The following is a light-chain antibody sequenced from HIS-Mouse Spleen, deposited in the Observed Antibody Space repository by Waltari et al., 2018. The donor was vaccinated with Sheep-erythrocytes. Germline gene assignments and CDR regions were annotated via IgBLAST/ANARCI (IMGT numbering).Light chain of an antibody. CDR1: KLGDKY. Sequence: SYELTQPPSVSVSPGQTASITCSGDKLGDKYACWYQQKPGQSPVLVIYQDSKRPSGSPKRFSCSNSGKTATLTISGTQAMDEADYYCQAWDSSTYVFGTGTKVTVL. CDR3: QAWDSSTYV. J-gene: IGLJ1*01. CDR2: QDS. V-gene: IGLV3-1*01.